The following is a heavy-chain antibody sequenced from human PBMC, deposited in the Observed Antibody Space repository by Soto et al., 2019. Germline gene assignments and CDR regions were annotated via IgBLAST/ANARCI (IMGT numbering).Heavy chain of an antibody. Sequence: SETLSLTCSVSGGSISSSSYYWGWIRQAPGKGLEWIGSNSGEMYYNPSLKSRVTVSVDTSKNQFSLKLSSVTAADTAVYYCARDIYPYLGYYYYGMDVWGQGTTVTVSS. CDR2: NSGEM. CDR3: ARDIYPYLGYYYYGMDV. D-gene: IGHD1-26*01. J-gene: IGHJ6*02. CDR1: GGSISSSSYY. V-gene: IGHV4-39*07.